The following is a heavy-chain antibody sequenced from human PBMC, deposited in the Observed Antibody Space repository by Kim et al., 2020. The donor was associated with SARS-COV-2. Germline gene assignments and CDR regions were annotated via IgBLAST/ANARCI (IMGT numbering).Heavy chain of an antibody. J-gene: IGHJ4*02. D-gene: IGHD1-26*01. CDR3: ARAKSGSYFHPFDY. CDR2: ISYDGSNK. Sequence: GGSLRLSCAVSGFTFSSYAMHWVRQAPGKGLEWVAVISYDGSNKYYADSVKGRFTISRDNSKNTLYLQMNSLRAEDTAVYYCARAKSGSYFHPFDYWGQGTLVTVSS. V-gene: IGHV3-30*04. CDR1: GFTFSSYA.